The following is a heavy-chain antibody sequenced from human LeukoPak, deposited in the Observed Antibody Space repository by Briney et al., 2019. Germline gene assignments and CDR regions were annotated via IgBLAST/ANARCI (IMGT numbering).Heavy chain of an antibody. J-gene: IGHJ4*02. CDR2: IYYSGST. V-gene: IGHV4-31*03. CDR1: GGSISSGGYY. D-gene: IGHD5-18*01. CDR3: ARDRGIVDTAMVE. Sequence: MTSETLSLTCTVSGGSISSGGYYWSWIRQHPGKGLEWIGYIYYSGSTYYNPSLKSRVTISVDTSKNQFSLKLSSVTAADTAVYYCARDRGIVDTAMVEWGQGTLVTVSS.